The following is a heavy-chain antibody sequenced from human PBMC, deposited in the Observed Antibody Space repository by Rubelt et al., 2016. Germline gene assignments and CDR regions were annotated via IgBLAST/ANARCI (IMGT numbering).Heavy chain of an antibody. CDR2: IHPGDSAT. V-gene: IGHV5-51*01. J-gene: IGHJ4*02. CDR3: SRLMGYSTIDY. CDR1: GYRFTNYW. D-gene: IGHD5-12*01. Sequence: EVQLVQSGAEVKKPGESLKISCQGSGYRFTNYWIGWVRQMPGKGLEWMGIIHPGDSATRYSPSFQGQVTISADKSINTAYLQWSSLKASDTAIYYCSRLMGYSTIDYWGQGTLVTVSS.